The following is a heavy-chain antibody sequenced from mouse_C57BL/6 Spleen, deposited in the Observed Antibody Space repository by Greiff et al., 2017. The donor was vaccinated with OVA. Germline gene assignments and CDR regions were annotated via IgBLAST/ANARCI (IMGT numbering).Heavy chain of an antibody. J-gene: IGHJ2*01. V-gene: IGHV3-6*01. Sequence: EVKLMESGPGLVKPSQSLSLTCSVTGYSITSGYYWNWIRQFPGNKLEWMGYISYDGSNNYNPSLKNRISITRDTSKNQFFLKLNSVTTEDTATYYCARGGYDYHFDYWGQGTTLTVSS. D-gene: IGHD2-4*01. CDR3: ARGGYDYHFDY. CDR2: ISYDGSN. CDR1: GYSITSGYY.